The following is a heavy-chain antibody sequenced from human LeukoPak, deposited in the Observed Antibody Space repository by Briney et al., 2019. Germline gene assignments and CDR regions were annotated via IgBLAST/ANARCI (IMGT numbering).Heavy chain of an antibody. V-gene: IGHV4-34*01. D-gene: IGHD3-22*01. CDR3: ARGGNRYYYDSSGYYSH. CDR2: INHSGST. CDR1: GGSFSGYY. Sequence: PETLSLTCAAYGGSFSGYYWSWIRQPPGKGLEWIGEINHSGSTNYNPSLKSRVTISVDTSKNQFSLKLSSVTAADTAVYYCARGGNRYYYDSSGYYSHWGQGTLVTVSS. J-gene: IGHJ4*02.